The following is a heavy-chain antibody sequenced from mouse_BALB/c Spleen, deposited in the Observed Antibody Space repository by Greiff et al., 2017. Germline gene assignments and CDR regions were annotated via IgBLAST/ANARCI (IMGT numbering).Heavy chain of an antibody. CDR2: INPSTGYT. V-gene: IGHV1-7*01. D-gene: IGHD1-1*01. Sequence: QVQLKESGAELAKPGASVKMSCKASGYTFTSYWMHWVKQRPGQGLEWIGYINPSTGYTEYNQKFKDKATLTADKSSSTAYMQLSSLTSEDSAVYYCGGSSYAYWGQGTLVTVSA. CDR3: GGSSYAY. J-gene: IGHJ3*01. CDR1: GYTFTSYW.